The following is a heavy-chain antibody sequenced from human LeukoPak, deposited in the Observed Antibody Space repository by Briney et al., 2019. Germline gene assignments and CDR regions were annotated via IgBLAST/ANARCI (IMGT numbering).Heavy chain of an antibody. CDR2: IKSKTDGGTT. CDR1: GFTFSNAW. CDR3: TTGTVLRFLSPHDY. V-gene: IGHV3-15*01. Sequence: PGGSLRLSCAASGFTFSNAWMSWVRQAPGKGLEWVGRIKSKTDGGTTDYAAPVKGRFTISRDDSKNTLYLQMNSLKTGDTAVYYCTTGTVLRFLSPHDYWGQGTLVTVSS. D-gene: IGHD3-3*01. J-gene: IGHJ4*02.